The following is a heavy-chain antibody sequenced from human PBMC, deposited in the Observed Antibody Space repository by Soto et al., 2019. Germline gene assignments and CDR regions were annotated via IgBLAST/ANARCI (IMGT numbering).Heavy chain of an antibody. CDR1: GFTFSNAW. Sequence: GGSLRLSCAASGFTFSNAWMSWVRQAPGKGLEWVGRIKSKTDGGTTDYAAPVKGRFTISRDDSKNTLYLQMNGLKTEDTAVYYCTLTNCSGGSCYLEPFDYWGQGTLDTVSS. CDR2: IKSKTDGGTT. V-gene: IGHV3-15*01. CDR3: TLTNCSGGSCYLEPFDY. D-gene: IGHD2-15*01. J-gene: IGHJ4*02.